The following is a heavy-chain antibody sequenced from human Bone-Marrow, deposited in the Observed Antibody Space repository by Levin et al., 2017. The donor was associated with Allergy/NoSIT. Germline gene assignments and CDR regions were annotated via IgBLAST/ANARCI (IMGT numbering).Heavy chain of an antibody. D-gene: IGHD5-24*01. CDR3: ARDKGRWLRRFFDL. J-gene: IGHJ2*01. V-gene: IGHV4-31*03. CDR2: IYYSGST. Sequence: PSQTLSLTCTVSGGSISSGGYYWSWIRQHPGKGLEWIGYIYYSGSTYYNPSLKSRVTISVDTSKNQFSLKLSSVTAADTAVYYCARDKGRWLRRFFDLWGRGTLVTVSS. CDR1: GGSISSGGYY.